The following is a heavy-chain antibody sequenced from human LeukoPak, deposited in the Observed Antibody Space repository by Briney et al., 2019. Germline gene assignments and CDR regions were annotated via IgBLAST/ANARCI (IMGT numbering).Heavy chain of an antibody. CDR1: GGSFSGYY. V-gene: IGHV4-34*01. CDR2: INHSGST. D-gene: IGHD3-3*01. J-gene: IGHJ5*02. Sequence: PSETLSLTCAVYGGSFSGYYWSWIRQPPGKGLEWIGEINHSGSTNYNPSLKSRVTISVDTSKNQFSLKLSSVTAADTAVYYCARGLVLRFLEWYETNWFDPWGQGTLVTVSS. CDR3: ARGLVLRFLEWYETNWFDP.